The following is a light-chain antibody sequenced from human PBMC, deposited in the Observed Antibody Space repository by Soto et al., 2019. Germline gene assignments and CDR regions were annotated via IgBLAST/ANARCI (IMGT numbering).Light chain of an antibody. Sequence: QSALTQPASLSGSPGQSITISCTGTSSDVGAHNYVSWYQQRPGEAPKLIIYEVTNRPSGVSNRFSGSKSGNTASLTISGLQAEDEADYYCSSYISRSTPDGFGGGTK. CDR3: SSYISRSTPDG. J-gene: IGLJ3*02. V-gene: IGLV2-14*01. CDR2: EVT. CDR1: SSDVGAHNY.